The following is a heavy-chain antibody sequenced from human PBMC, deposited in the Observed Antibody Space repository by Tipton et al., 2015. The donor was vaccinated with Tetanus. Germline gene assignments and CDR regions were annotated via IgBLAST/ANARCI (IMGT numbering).Heavy chain of an antibody. D-gene: IGHD1-1*01. J-gene: IGHJ4*02. CDR1: GYNFSYYS. CDR3: AKVSAPGTIATGNFDY. V-gene: IGHV5-51*01. Sequence: QLVQSGVEVKKPGESLKISCQGSGYNFSYYSIGWVRQIPGKGLEWMGIFFPGDSESRYSPSFQGQVTMSGDNSIRTAYLQWNSLRASDTATYYCAKVSAPGTIATGNFDYWGQGTPVTVSS. CDR2: FFPGDSES.